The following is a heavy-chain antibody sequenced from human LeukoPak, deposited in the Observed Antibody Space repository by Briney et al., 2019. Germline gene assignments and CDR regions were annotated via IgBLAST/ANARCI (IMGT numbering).Heavy chain of an antibody. CDR1: GFTFSLAA. D-gene: IGHD4-23*01. J-gene: IGHJ4*02. V-gene: IGHV3-23*01. CDR2: ISGSGGST. CDR3: AKDSEYGGNYDY. Sequence: GGSLRLSCAASGFTFSLAAMSWVRQAPGKGLEWVSGISGSGGSTYYPDSVKGRFTISRDNSKNTLYLQMNSLRAEDTAVYYCAKDSEYGGNYDYWGQGTLVTVSS.